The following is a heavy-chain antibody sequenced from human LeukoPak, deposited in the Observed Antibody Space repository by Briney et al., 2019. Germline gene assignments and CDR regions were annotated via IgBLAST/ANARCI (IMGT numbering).Heavy chain of an antibody. V-gene: IGHV4-59*01. D-gene: IGHD5-18*01. J-gene: IGHJ6*02. CDR3: ARGPDTAMVHFYYYYYGMDV. CDR2: IYYSGST. CDR1: GGSISSYY. Sequence: SETLSLTCSVSGGSISSYYWSWIRQPPGKGREWSGYIYYSGSTNYNPSLKSRVTISVDTSKNQFSLKLGSVTAADTAVYYCARGPDTAMVHFYYYYYGMDVWGQGTTVTVSS.